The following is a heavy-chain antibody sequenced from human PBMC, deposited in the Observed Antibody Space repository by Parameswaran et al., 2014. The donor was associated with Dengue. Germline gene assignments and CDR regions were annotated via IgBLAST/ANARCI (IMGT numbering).Heavy chain of an antibody. CDR2: IYYSGST. CDR3: ARASFDRPYYFDY. J-gene: IGHJ4*02. Sequence: RWIRQPPGKGLEWIGYIYYSGSTNYNPYLKSRVTISVDTSKNQFSLKLSSVTAADTAVYYCARASFDRPYYFDYWGQGTLVTVSS. V-gene: IGHV4-59*01. D-gene: IGHD3-16*01.